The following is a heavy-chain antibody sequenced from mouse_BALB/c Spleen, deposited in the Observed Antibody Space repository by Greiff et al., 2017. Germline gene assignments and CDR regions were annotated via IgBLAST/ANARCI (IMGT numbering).Heavy chain of an antibody. Sequence: QVQLKESGAELVRPGVSVKISCKGSGYTFTDYAMHWVKQSHAKSLEWIGVISTYYGDASYNQKFKGKATMTVDKSSSTAYMELARLTSEDSAIYYCARGHYYGSSYAMDYWGQGTSVTVSS. J-gene: IGHJ4*01. D-gene: IGHD1-1*01. CDR3: ARGHYYGSSYAMDY. CDR1: GYTFTDYA. V-gene: IGHV1S137*01. CDR2: ISTYYGDA.